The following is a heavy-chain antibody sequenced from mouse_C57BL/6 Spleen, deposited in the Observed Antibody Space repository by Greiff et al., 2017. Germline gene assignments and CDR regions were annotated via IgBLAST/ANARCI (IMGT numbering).Heavy chain of an antibody. Sequence: QVQLQQPGAELVKPGASVKLSCKASGYTFTSYWMHWVKQRPGQGLEWIGMIHPNSGSTNYNEKFKSKATLTVYKSSSTAYMQLSSLTSEDSAGYYWARENYYAMDYWGKGTSVTVSS. CDR3: ARENYYAMDY. CDR2: IHPNSGST. V-gene: IGHV1-64*01. J-gene: IGHJ4*01. CDR1: GYTFTSYW.